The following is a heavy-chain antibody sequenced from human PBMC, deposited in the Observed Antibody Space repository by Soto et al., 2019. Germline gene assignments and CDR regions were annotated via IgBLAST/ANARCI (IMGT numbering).Heavy chain of an antibody. V-gene: IGHV4-34*01. CDR3: ARASNKLGYSYGPDY. D-gene: IGHD5-18*01. J-gene: IGHJ4*02. CDR1: GGSFNTYY. CDR2: INHSGIT. Sequence: QVQLQQWGAGLLKPSETLSLTCAVYGGSFNTYYWSWIRQPPGKGLERIGEINHSGITNYNTSLKSRGSISVDTSKNQFSLKLSSVTAADTAVYYCARASNKLGYSYGPDYWGQGTLVTVSS.